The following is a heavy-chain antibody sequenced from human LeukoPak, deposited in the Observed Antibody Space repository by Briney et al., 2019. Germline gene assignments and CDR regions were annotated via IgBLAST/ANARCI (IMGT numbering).Heavy chain of an antibody. CDR2: ISAYNGNT. V-gene: IGHV1-18*01. CDR3: ARGGIQPIVYYYYYDMDV. D-gene: IGHD5-18*01. J-gene: IGHJ6*02. Sequence: ASLKVSCKASGYTFTCYGISWVRQAPGQGLEWMGWISAYNGNTNYAQKLQGRVTMTTDTSTSTAYMELRSLRSDDTAVYYCARGGIQPIVYYYYYDMDVWGQGTTVTVSS. CDR1: GYTFTCYG.